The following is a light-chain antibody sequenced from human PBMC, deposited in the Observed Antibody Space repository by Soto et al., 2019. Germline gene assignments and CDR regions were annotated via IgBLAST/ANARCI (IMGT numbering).Light chain of an antibody. Sequence: QSALTQPASGSGSPGQSITISCTGTSSDVGSYNLVSWYQQHPGKAPKLMIYEGSKRPSGVSNRFSGSKSGNTASLTISGLQAEDEADYYCCSYAGSSPVVFGGGTKLNVL. V-gene: IGLV2-23*01. CDR3: CSYAGSSPVV. J-gene: IGLJ2*01. CDR2: EGS. CDR1: SSDVGSYNL.